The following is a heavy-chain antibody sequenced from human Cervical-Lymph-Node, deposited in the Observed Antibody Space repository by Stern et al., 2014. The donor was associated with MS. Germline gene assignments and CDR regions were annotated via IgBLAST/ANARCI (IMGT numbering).Heavy chain of an antibody. CDR1: GFTFSTYS. D-gene: IGHD1-14*01. V-gene: IGHV3-48*01. Sequence: EVQLVESGGGLVQPGGSLRLSCAASGFTFSTYSMNWVRQAPGKGPEWVAYIRRDGGSVTYYADSVKVRFTISRDDARNSLYLQMSSLRAEDTAVYYCVRDPEALDYWGQGTLVTVSS. J-gene: IGHJ4*02. CDR3: VRDPEALDY. CDR2: IRRDGGSVT.